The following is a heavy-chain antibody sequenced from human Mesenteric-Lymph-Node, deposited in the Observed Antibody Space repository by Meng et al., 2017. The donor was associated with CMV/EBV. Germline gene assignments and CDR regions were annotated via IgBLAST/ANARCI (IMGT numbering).Heavy chain of an antibody. CDR2: ISWNSDRV. D-gene: IGHD3-22*01. CDR3: ARGYRHYDSSGYFPIDY. CDR1: GFNFNDYG. J-gene: IGHJ4*02. Sequence: SLKISCVASGFNFNDYGMHWVRQVPGKGLEWLSGISWNSDRVGYADSVKGRFTISRDNANNSLYLQMNSLRAEDTAVYYCARGYRHYDSSGYFPIDYWGQGTLVTVSS. V-gene: IGHV3-9*01.